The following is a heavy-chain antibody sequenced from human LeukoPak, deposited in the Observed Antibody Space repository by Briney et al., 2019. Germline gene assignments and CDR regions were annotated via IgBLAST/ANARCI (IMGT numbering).Heavy chain of an antibody. V-gene: IGHV1-46*01. D-gene: IGHD2-21*02. J-gene: IGHJ4*02. CDR1: GYTFTSYY. Sequence: GASVRVSCKASGYTFTSYYMHWVRQAPGQGLEWMGIINPSGGSTSYAQKFQGRVTMTRDTSTSTAYMELKSLRSDDTAVYYCASFSPTTVTFDYWGQGTLVTVSS. CDR3: ASFSPTTVTFDY. CDR2: INPSGGST.